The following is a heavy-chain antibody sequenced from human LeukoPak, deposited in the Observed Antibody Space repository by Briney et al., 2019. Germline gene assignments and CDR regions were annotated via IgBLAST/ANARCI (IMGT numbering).Heavy chain of an antibody. Sequence: SETLSLTCTVSGGSISSGGYYWSWIRQHPGKGLEWIGYIYYSGSTYYNPSLKSRVTISVDTSKNQFSLKLSSVTAADTAVYYCARSAIRGYSGYDPQPNNPFDYWGQGTLVTVSS. J-gene: IGHJ4*02. CDR3: ARSAIRGYSGYDPQPNNPFDY. CDR1: GGSISSGGYY. D-gene: IGHD5-12*01. CDR2: IYYSGST. V-gene: IGHV4-31*03.